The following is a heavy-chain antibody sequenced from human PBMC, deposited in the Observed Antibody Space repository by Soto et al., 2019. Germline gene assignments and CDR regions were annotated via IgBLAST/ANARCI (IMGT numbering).Heavy chain of an antibody. J-gene: IGHJ6*02. CDR3: ARTLMVYAKVPYYYCMEV. D-gene: IGHD2-8*01. Sequence: ASVKVSCKASGYTFTGYYMHWVRQAPGQGLEWMGWINPNSGGTNYAQKFQGWVTMTRDTSISTAYMELSRLRSDDTAVYYCARTLMVYAKVPYYYCMEVLGQGTTVSVSS. CDR1: GYTFTGYY. V-gene: IGHV1-2*04. CDR2: INPNSGGT.